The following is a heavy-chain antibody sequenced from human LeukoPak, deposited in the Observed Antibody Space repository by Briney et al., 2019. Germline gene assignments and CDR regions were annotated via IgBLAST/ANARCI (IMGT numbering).Heavy chain of an antibody. D-gene: IGHD1-26*01. CDR2: IKQDGSEK. CDR1: GFTFSSYA. J-gene: IGHJ4*02. CDR3: AREADEWELPGARPFDY. Sequence: GVSLRLSCAASGFTFSSYAMSWVRQAPGKGLEWVANIKQDGSEKYYVDSVKGRFTIFRVNAKNSLYLQMNSLRAEDTAVYYCAREADEWELPGARPFDYWGQGTLVTVSS. V-gene: IGHV3-7*01.